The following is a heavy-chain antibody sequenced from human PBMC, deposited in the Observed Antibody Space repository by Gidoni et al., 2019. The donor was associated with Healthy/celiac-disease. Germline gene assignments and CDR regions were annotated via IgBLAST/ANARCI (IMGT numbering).Heavy chain of an antibody. Sequence: EVQLVESGGGLVKPGGSLRLSCAASGVTFSNAWMSWVRQAPGKGLEWVGRIKSKTDGGTTDYAAPVKGRFTISRDDSKNTLYLQMNSLKTEDTAVYYCTTDPYISIAAAGAFDYWGQGTLVTVSS. D-gene: IGHD6-13*01. CDR3: TTDPYISIAAAGAFDY. CDR2: IKSKTDGGTT. V-gene: IGHV3-15*01. CDR1: GVTFSNAW. J-gene: IGHJ4*02.